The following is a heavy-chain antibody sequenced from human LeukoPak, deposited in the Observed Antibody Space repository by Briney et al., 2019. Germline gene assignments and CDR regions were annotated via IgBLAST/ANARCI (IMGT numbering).Heavy chain of an antibody. V-gene: IGHV4-39*07. Sequence: PSETLSLTCTVSGGSISSGGYYWSWIRQPPGKGLEWIGEINHSGSTNYNPSLKSRVTISVDTSKNQFSLKLSSVTAADTAVYYCARGAAVGIFDYWGQGTLVTVSS. J-gene: IGHJ4*02. D-gene: IGHD2-15*01. CDR3: ARGAAVGIFDY. CDR1: GGSISSGGYY. CDR2: INHSGST.